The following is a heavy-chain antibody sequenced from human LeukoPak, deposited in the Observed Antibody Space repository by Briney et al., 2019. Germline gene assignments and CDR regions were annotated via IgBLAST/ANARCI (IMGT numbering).Heavy chain of an antibody. Sequence: GGSLRLSCAGSGFTFSSYWMSWVRQAPGKGLEWVANIKQDGSEKYYVDSVKGRFTISRDNAKNSLYLQMNSLRAEDTAVYYCARDFAGERFSIAVAGTLGDYWGQGTLVTVSS. CDR1: GFTFSSYW. CDR3: ARDFAGERFSIAVAGTLGDY. D-gene: IGHD6-19*01. J-gene: IGHJ4*02. CDR2: IKQDGSEK. V-gene: IGHV3-7*01.